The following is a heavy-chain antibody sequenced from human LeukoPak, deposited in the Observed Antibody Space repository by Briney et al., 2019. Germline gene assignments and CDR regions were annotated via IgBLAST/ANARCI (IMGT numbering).Heavy chain of an antibody. Sequence: PSETLSLTCTVSGGSISNYWWSWIRQPPGKGLEWIAYIHNSGTINYNPSLKSRVTISVDTSKNQLSLKQTSVTAADTAVYYCARDPGSSWPYWYFDLWGRGTLVTVSS. CDR1: GGSISNYW. CDR2: IHNSGTI. D-gene: IGHD6-13*01. J-gene: IGHJ2*01. V-gene: IGHV4-59*01. CDR3: ARDPGSSWPYWYFDL.